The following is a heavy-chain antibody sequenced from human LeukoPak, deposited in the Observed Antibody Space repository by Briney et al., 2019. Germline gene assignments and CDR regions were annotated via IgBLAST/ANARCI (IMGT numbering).Heavy chain of an antibody. CDR3: ARDGSGGSYESGYFDY. CDR2: IIPIFGTA. D-gene: IGHD2-15*01. Sequence: ASVKVSCKASGGTFSSYAISWVRQAPGQGIEWMGGIIPIFGTANYAQKFQGRVTITADESTSTAYMELSSLRSEDTAVYYCARDGSGGSYESGYFDYWGQGTLVTVSS. CDR1: GGTFSSYA. J-gene: IGHJ4*02. V-gene: IGHV1-69*01.